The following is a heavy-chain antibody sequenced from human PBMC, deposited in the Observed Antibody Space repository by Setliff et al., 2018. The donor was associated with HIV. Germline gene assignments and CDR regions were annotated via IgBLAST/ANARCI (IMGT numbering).Heavy chain of an antibody. CDR1: SASISNYH. D-gene: IGHD2-2*01. Sequence: PSETLSLTCAFSSASISNYHWSWIRQTPGKGLEWIGSIYTSGTTNYNPSLEGRITTSVDLSKNHFSLNLHSVTAADTAVYYCAIGDEYPGVFQSWGQGKVVTVSS. V-gene: IGHV4-4*09. CDR3: AIGDEYPGVFQS. CDR2: IYTSGTT. J-gene: IGHJ5*02.